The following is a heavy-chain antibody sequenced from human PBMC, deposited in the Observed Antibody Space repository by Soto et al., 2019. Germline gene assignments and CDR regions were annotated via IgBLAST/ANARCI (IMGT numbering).Heavy chain of an antibody. Sequence: PSETLSLTCAVYGGSFSGYYWSWIRQPPGKGLEWIGEINHSGSTNYNPSLKSRVTISVDTSKNQFSLKLSSVTAADTAVYYCARGDKLWFGGPDRPYYFDYWGQGTLVTVSS. V-gene: IGHV4-34*01. CDR2: INHSGST. CDR1: GGSFSGYY. D-gene: IGHD3-10*01. CDR3: ARGDKLWFGGPDRPYYFDY. J-gene: IGHJ4*02.